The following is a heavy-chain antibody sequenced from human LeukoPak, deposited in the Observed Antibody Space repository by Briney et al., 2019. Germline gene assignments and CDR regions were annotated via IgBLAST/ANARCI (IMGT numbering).Heavy chain of an antibody. V-gene: IGHV1-18*01. J-gene: IGHJ6*03. CDR2: ISADDGNT. CDR1: GYTFTSYG. D-gene: IGHD2-2*01. Sequence: ASVKVSCKASGYTFTSYGISWVRQAPGQGLEWMGWISADDGNTNYAQNFQGRVTMTTDTSTTTAYMELRSLTSADTAVYYCARVLGYCSRSSCSDKYYMDVWGKGTTVVVSS. CDR3: ARVLGYCSRSSCSDKYYMDV.